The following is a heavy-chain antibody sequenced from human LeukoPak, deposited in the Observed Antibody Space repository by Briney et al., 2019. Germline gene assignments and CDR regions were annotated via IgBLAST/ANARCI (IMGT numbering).Heavy chain of an antibody. CDR1: GDSIINYY. Sequence: PSETLSLTCSVSGDSIINYYWSWIRQSPEKGLEWIGYTYYTGTTKYNPSLESRVFMSVDTSKNQFSLRLTSVTVADTAVYYCAKEPSVWGQGILVTVSS. CDR3: AKEPSV. J-gene: IGHJ4*02. CDR2: TYYTGTT. V-gene: IGHV4-59*01.